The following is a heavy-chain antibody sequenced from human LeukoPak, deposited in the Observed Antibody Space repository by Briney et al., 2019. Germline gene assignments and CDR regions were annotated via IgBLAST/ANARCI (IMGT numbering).Heavy chain of an antibody. CDR3: ARGNWNSLDY. D-gene: IGHD1-7*01. CDR1: GGSLSSGGYY. CDR2: IYYSGST. V-gene: IGHV4-31*03. Sequence: SETLSLTCTVSGGSLSSGGYYWSWLRQHPGTGLEWIGYIYYSGSTYYNPSLKSRVTISVDTSKNQFSLKLSSVTAADTAVYYCARGNWNSLDYWGQGTLVTVSS. J-gene: IGHJ4*02.